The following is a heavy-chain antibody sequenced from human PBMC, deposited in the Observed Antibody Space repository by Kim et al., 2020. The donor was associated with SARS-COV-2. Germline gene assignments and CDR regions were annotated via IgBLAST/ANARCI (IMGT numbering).Heavy chain of an antibody. CDR1: GYTFTSYG. V-gene: IGHV1-18*01. D-gene: IGHD3-3*01. J-gene: IGHJ4*01. CDR2: ISPYNHNT. Sequence: ASVKVSCKASGYTFTSYGISWVRQAPGQGLEWMGWISPYNHNTNYAQKLQGRVTMTTDTSTSTAYMELRSLRSDDTAVYYCARDLLYNYRPEHPFDYWGQGTLVTVSS. CDR3: ARDLLYNYRPEHPFDY.